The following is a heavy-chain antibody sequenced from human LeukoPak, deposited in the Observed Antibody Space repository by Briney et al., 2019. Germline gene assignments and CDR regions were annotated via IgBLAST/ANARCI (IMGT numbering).Heavy chain of an antibody. J-gene: IGHJ5*02. D-gene: IGHD5-24*01. Sequence: ASVKVSCKASGYTFTSYAMNWVRQAPGQGLEWMGWINTNTGNPTYAQGFTGRFVFSLDTSVSTAYLQISSLKAEDTAVYYCARDLKVEMATNQLLGIWFDPWGQGTLATVSS. V-gene: IGHV7-4-1*02. CDR3: ARDLKVEMATNQLLGIWFDP. CDR1: GYTFTSYA. CDR2: INTNTGNP.